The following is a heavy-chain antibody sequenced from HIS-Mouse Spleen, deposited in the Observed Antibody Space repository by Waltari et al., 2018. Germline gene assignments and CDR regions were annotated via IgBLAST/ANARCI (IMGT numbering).Heavy chain of an antibody. CDR2: IYYSGST. J-gene: IGHJ2*01. Sequence: QLQLQESGPGLVKPSETLSLTCTVSGGSISSSSYYWGWIRQPPGKGLEWIGSIYYSGSTYNHPALTSRVTISVDTSKNQFSLKLSSVTAADTAVYYCAREIPYSSSWYDWYFDLWGRGTLVTVSS. CDR1: GGSISSSSYY. D-gene: IGHD6-13*01. V-gene: IGHV4-39*07. CDR3: AREIPYSSSWYDWYFDL.